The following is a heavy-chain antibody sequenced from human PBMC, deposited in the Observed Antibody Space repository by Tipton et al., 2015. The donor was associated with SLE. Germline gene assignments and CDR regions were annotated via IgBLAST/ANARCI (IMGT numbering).Heavy chain of an antibody. CDR1: GFTFSSYS. V-gene: IGHV3-21*01. D-gene: IGHD4-17*01. J-gene: IGHJ6*02. CDR2: ISSSSSYI. Sequence: GSLRLSCAASGFTFSSYSMSWVRQAPGKGLEWVSSISSSSSYIQSADSVKGRFTISRDNAKNSLYLQMNSLRAEDTAVYYCARHPPGLRGNGMDVWGQGTTVTVSS. CDR3: ARHPPGLRGNGMDV.